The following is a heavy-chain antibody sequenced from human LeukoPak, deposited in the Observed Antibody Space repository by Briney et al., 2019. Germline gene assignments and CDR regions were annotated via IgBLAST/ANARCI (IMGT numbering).Heavy chain of an antibody. J-gene: IGHJ6*03. CDR1: GFTFSNYW. CDR2: INSDGSST. V-gene: IGHV3-74*01. D-gene: IGHD1-26*01. CDR3: ARVSSGSYFGYYYYYMDV. Sequence: GGSLRLSCAASGFTFSNYWMHWVRQAPGKGLVWASRINSDGSSTSYADSVKGRFTISRDNATNTLYLQMNSLRAEDTAVYYCARVSSGSYFGYYYYYMDVWGKGTTVTVSS.